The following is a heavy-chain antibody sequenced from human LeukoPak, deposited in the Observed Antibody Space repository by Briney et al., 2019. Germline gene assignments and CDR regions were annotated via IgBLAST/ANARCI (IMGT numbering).Heavy chain of an antibody. CDR2: ISGSGGST. Sequence: PGGSLRLSCAASGFTFSSYGMSCVRQAPGKGLEWVSAISGSGGSTYYADSVKGRFTISRDNSKNTLYMQMNRLRAEDTAVYYCGKESGYSYGYYYYMDVWGKGTTVTVSS. D-gene: IGHD5-18*01. CDR1: GFTFSSYG. J-gene: IGHJ6*03. V-gene: IGHV3-23*01. CDR3: GKESGYSYGYYYYMDV.